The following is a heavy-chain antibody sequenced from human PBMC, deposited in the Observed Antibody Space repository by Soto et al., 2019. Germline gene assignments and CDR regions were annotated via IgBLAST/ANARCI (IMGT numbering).Heavy chain of an antibody. J-gene: IGHJ4*02. D-gene: IGHD2-15*01. V-gene: IGHV3-15*01. CDR3: TTQLYCSGGSCPGWVDY. CDR2: IKSKTDGGTT. Sequence: GGSLRLSCAASGFTFSNAWMSWVRQAPGKGLEWVGRIKSKTDGGTTDYAAPVKGRFTISRDDSKNTLYLQMNSLKTEDTAVYYCTTQLYCSGGSCPGWVDYWGQGTLVTVSS. CDR1: GFTFSNAW.